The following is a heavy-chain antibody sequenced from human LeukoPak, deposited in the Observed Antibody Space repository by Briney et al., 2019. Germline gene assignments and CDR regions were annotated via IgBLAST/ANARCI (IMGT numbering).Heavy chain of an antibody. CDR2: VVHTGST. Sequence: SETLSLTCTVSDDSITMYYWTWIRQPPGKGLEWIGYVVHTGSTKFNPSLNGRVSISRDTSNNFFSLRLRSVTAADTAVYFRARGRVSSSTWYSTYYYFFYMDFWGKGTTVTVSS. J-gene: IGHJ6*03. CDR1: DDSITMYY. CDR3: ARGRVSSSTWYSTYYYFFYMDF. D-gene: IGHD4-11*01. V-gene: IGHV4-59*01.